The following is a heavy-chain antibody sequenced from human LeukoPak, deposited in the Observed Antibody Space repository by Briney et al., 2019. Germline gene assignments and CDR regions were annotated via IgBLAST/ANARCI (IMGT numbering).Heavy chain of an antibody. CDR3: ARVDYYDSSGYYQSDAFDI. J-gene: IGHJ3*02. Sequence: PSETLSLTCAVYGGSFSGYYWSWIRQPPGKGLEWIGEINHSGSTNYNPSLKSRVTISVDTSKNQFSLKLSSVTAADTAVYYCARVDYYDSSGYYQSDAFDIWGQGTMVTVSS. CDR2: INHSGST. D-gene: IGHD3-22*01. CDR1: GGSFSGYY. V-gene: IGHV4-34*01.